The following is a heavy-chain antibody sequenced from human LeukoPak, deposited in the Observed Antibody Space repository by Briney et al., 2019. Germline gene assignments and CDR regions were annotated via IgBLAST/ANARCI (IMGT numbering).Heavy chain of an antibody. V-gene: IGHV1-69*01. CDR3: VRSRIAAAGTPYYYGMDV. D-gene: IGHD6-13*01. CDR2: IIPIFGTA. J-gene: IGHJ6*04. CDR1: GGTFSSYA. Sequence: SVKVSCKASGGTFSSYAISWVRQAPGQGLEWMGGIIPIFGTANYAQKFQGRVTITADESTSTAYMELSSLRSEDTAVYYCVRSRIAAAGTPYYYGMDVWGKGTTVTVSS.